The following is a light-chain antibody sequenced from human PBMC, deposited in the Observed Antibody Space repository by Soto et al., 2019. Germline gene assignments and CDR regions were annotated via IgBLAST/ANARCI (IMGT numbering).Light chain of an antibody. CDR3: LQHNVYPLT. Sequence: DIQMTQSPSSPSASVGDRVTITCRASQGIRRDLGWYRQKPGKPPKRLIYPASSLQSGVPSRFAGCGSGTEFTLTISSXQPEDSATYYCLQHNVYPLTFGGGTKVDIK. V-gene: IGKV1-17*01. J-gene: IGKJ4*01. CDR1: QGIRRD. CDR2: PAS.